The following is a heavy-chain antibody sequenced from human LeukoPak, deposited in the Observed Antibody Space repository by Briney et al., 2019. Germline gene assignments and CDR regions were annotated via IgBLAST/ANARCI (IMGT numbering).Heavy chain of an antibody. CDR1: GFTFTNYA. CDR3: AREAAAAHPDY. V-gene: IGHV3-23*01. J-gene: IGHJ4*02. CDR2: ISTSGIST. Sequence: GGSLRLSCAASGFTFTNYAMTWVRQAPGKGLEWVSTISTSGISTYYADSVKGRFSISRDNSKNTLYLQMNSLRAEDTAVYYCAREAAAAHPDYWGQGTLVVVSA. D-gene: IGHD6-13*01.